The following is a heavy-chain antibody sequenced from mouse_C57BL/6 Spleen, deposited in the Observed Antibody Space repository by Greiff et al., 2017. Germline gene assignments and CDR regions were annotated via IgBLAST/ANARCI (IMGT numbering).Heavy chain of an antibody. J-gene: IGHJ4*01. D-gene: IGHD2-4*01. CDR2: IDPSDSET. Sequence: QVQLKQPGAELVRPGSSVKLSCKASGYTFTSYWMHWVKQRPIQGLEWIGNIDPSDSETHYNQKFKDKATLTVDKSSSTAYMQLSSLTSEDSAVYYCARGGYYDYLYYAMDYWGQGTSVTVSS. CDR3: ARGGYYDYLYYAMDY. CDR1: GYTFTSYW. V-gene: IGHV1-52*01.